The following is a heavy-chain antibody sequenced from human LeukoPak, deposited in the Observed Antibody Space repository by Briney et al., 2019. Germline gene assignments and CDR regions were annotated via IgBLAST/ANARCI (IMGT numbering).Heavy chain of an antibody. V-gene: IGHV4-39*01. Sequence: SETLSLTCTVSGGSISSGGYYWGWIRQPPGKGLECIGSIYYNGNTYYCPSLKSRVTISVDTSKNQFSLKLSSVTAADTAVYYCARLRAGYFDYWGQGTLVTVSS. CDR1: GGSISSGGYY. CDR2: IYYNGNT. J-gene: IGHJ4*02. CDR3: ARLRAGYFDY.